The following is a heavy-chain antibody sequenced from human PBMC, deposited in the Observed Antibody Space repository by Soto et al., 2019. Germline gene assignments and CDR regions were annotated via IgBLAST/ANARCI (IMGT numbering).Heavy chain of an antibody. D-gene: IGHD7-27*01. Sequence: PGGSLRLSCAASGFTFSSYAMHWVRQAPGKGLEWVAVISYDGSNKYYADSVKGRFTISRDNSKNTLYLQMNSLRAEDTAVYYCANSKLGGGQGTLVTVSS. CDR2: ISYDGSNK. CDR1: GFTFSSYA. J-gene: IGHJ4*02. CDR3: ANSKLG. V-gene: IGHV3-30-3*01.